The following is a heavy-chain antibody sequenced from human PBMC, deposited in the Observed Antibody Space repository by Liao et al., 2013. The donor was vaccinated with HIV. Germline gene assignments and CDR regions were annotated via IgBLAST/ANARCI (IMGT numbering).Heavy chain of an antibody. Sequence: QVQLQESGPGLVKPSQTLSLTCTVSGGSISSGSYYWSWIRQPAGKGLEWIGRMYTSGSTNYNPSLKSRVTISVDTSKNQFSLKLSSVTAADTAVYYCAREVGDQRYYYYYYMDVWGKGTTVTVSS. CDR1: GGSISSGSYY. V-gene: IGHV4-61*02. J-gene: IGHJ6*03. D-gene: IGHD2-2*01. CDR3: AREVGDQRYYYYYYMDV. CDR2: MYTSGST.